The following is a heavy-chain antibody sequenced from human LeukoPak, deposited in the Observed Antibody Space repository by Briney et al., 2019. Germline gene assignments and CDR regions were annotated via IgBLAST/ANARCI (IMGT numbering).Heavy chain of an antibody. CDR3: ARVDYDSSGYHFDY. D-gene: IGHD3-22*01. Sequence: GGSLRLSCAASGFTVSDNYMSWIRQAPGKGLEWVSYISSSGSTIYYADSVKGRFTISRDNAKNSLYLQMNSLRAEDTAVYYCARVDYDSSGYHFDYWGQGTLVTVSS. CDR1: GFTVSDNY. J-gene: IGHJ4*02. V-gene: IGHV3-11*01. CDR2: ISSSGSTI.